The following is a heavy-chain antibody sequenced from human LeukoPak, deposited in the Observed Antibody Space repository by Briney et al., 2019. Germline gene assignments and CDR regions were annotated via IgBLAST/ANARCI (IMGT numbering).Heavy chain of an antibody. CDR2: ISAYNGNT. J-gene: IGHJ6*02. CDR1: GYTFTSYG. V-gene: IGHV1-18*01. Sequence: ASVKVSCKASGYTFTSYGISWVRQAPGQGLEWMGWISAYNGNTNYAQKLQGRVTMTTDTSTSTAYTELRSLRSDDTAVYYCASGYYDILTGYYVYGMDVWGQGTTVTVSS. D-gene: IGHD3-9*01. CDR3: ASGYYDILTGYYVYGMDV.